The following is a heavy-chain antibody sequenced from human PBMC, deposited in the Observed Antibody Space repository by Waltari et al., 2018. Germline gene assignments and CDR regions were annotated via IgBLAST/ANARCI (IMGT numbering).Heavy chain of an antibody. CDR2: INPNSGGT. V-gene: IGHV1-2*06. J-gene: IGHJ4*02. Sequence: QVPLVQSGAEVPKPGASVPVSCKASGYPFTGSYMHALRQAPGQGLEGMGRINPNSGGTNYAKKFKGRVTMTRDTSISTAYMELSRLRSDDTAVYYCARDGMTTVTTSGYWGQGTRVTGSS. CDR3: ARDGMTTVTTSGY. CDR1: GYPFTGSY. D-gene: IGHD4-17*01.